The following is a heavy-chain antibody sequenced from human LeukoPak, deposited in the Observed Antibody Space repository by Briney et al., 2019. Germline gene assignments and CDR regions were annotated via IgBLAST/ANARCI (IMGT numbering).Heavy chain of an antibody. V-gene: IGHV4-34*01. D-gene: IGHD3-9*01. Sequence: PSETLSLTCAVYGGSFSGYYWSWIRQPPGKGREWIGEINHSGSTNYNPSLKSRVTISVDTSKNQFSLKLSSVTAADTAVYYCARGYRLRYFDWLRRFPTAEFDYWGQGTLVTVSS. J-gene: IGHJ4*02. CDR1: GGSFSGYY. CDR2: INHSGST. CDR3: ARGYRLRYFDWLRRFPTAEFDY.